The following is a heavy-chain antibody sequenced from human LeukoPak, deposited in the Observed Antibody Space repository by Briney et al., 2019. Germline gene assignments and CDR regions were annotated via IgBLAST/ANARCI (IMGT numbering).Heavy chain of an antibody. Sequence: PSETLSLTCTVSGASIRSYYWSWIRQPPGKGLEWIGYIYYSGNTDYNFSLQSRVTISVDVSKNQFSLKLSSVTAADTAVYYCARGSGGELSRHFDYWGQGTLVTVSS. CDR1: GASIRSYY. D-gene: IGHD3-16*02. J-gene: IGHJ4*02. V-gene: IGHV4-59*01. CDR2: IYYSGNT. CDR3: ARGSGGELSRHFDY.